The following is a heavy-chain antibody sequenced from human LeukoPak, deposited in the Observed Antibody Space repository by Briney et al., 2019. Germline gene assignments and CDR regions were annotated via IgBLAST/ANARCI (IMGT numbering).Heavy chain of an antibody. V-gene: IGHV3-21*01. J-gene: IGHJ4*02. CDR2: ISSSSSYI. CDR3: ARDKFFPGGYSYGFDY. CDR1: GFTFSSYS. Sequence: PGGSLRLSCAASGFTFSSYSMNWVRQAPGKGLEWVSSISSSSSYIYYADSVKGRFTISRDNAKNSLYLQMNSLRAEDTAAYYCARDKFFPGGYSYGFDYWGQGTLDTVSS. D-gene: IGHD5-18*01.